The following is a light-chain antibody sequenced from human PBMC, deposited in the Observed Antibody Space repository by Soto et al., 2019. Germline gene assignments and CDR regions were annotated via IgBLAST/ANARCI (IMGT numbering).Light chain of an antibody. CDR1: SSDVGGYNY. V-gene: IGLV2-8*01. CDR2: EVT. CDR3: ASYAGSNNFVV. Sequence: QPVLTQPPSASGSPGQSVTISCTGTSSDVGGYNYVSWYQQHPDKAPKLMIYEVTKRPSGVPDRFSGSKSGNTASLTVSGLQAEDEADYYCASYAGSNNFVVFGGGTKLTVL. J-gene: IGLJ2*01.